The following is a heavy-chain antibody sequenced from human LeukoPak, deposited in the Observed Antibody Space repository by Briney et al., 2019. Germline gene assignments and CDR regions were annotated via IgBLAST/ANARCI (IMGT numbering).Heavy chain of an antibody. Sequence: GGSLRLSCAASGFTFSSYTMNWVRQAPGKGLEWVSSISSRSSYIYYADSVKGRFTISRDNTKNSLYLQMNNLRAEDTAVYYCAAADPPDYWGQGTLVTVSS. CDR3: AAADPPDY. CDR2: ISSRSSYI. V-gene: IGHV3-21*01. J-gene: IGHJ4*02. CDR1: GFTFSSYT.